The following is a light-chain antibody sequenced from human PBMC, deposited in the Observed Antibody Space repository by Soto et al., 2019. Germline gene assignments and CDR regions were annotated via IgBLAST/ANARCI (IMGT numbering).Light chain of an antibody. CDR3: CSYAGSSPLYV. CDR1: SSDVGYYNY. V-gene: IGLV2-11*01. CDR2: DVN. Sequence: QSALTQPRSVSGSPGQSVTISCTGTSSDVGYYNYVSWYQQHPGKAPKLMIYDVNKRPSGVPDRFSGSKSGNTASLTISGLQADDEADYYCCSYAGSSPLYVFGTGTKVTVL. J-gene: IGLJ1*01.